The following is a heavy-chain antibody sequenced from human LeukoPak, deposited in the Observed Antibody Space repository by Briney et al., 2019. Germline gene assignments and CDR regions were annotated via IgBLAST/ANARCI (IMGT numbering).Heavy chain of an antibody. D-gene: IGHD6-25*01. CDR3: ARNRLPHGDDY. Sequence: RTSETLSLTCTVSGGSISSGSYYWSWIRQPAGKGLEWIGYIYYSGSTNYNPSLKSRVTISVDTSKNQFSLKLSSVTAADTAVYYCARNRLPHGDDYWGQGTLVTVSS. CDR2: IYYSGST. J-gene: IGHJ4*02. V-gene: IGHV4-61*10. CDR1: GGSISSGSYY.